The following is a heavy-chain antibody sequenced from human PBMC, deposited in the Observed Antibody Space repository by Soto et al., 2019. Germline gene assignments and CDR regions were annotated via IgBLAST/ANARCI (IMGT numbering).Heavy chain of an antibody. CDR3: ARLYGSGKEGVRGVDV. Sequence: EQLVESGGGVVQPGTSLRLSCAASGFPFSSYGMHWVRQAPGKGLEWVTVIWYDGSEKRYADSVTGRFTISRDNSKNTVLLQMSSLRVEDTAVYYCARLYGSGKEGVRGVDVWGQGTTVIVSS. CDR1: GFPFSSYG. J-gene: IGHJ6*02. CDR2: IWYDGSEK. D-gene: IGHD3-10*01. V-gene: IGHV3-33*01.